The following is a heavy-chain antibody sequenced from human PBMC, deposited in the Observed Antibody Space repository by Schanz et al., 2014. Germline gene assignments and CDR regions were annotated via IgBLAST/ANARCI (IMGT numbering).Heavy chain of an antibody. CDR2: IIPILGIA. CDR1: GYTFTSYG. D-gene: IGHD6-13*01. V-gene: IGHV1-69*02. CDR3: ASSGAGYSSSWDFDY. J-gene: IGHJ4*02. Sequence: QVQLVQSGAEVKKPGSSVKVSCKASGYTFTSYGVSWVRQAPGQGLEWMGRIIPILGIANYAQNFQGRVTITADKSTSTAYMELTSLRSEDTAVYYCASSGAGYSSSWDFDYWGQGTLVTVSS.